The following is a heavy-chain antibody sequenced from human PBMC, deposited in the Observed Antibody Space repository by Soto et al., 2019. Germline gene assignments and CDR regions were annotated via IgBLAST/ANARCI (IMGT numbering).Heavy chain of an antibody. J-gene: IGHJ4*02. D-gene: IGHD6-6*01. CDR3: ARTYSSSSAFDY. V-gene: IGHV1-69*06. CDR2: IIPIFGTA. Sequence: QVQLVQSGAEVKKPGSSVKVSCKASGGTFSSYAISWVRQAPGQGLEWMGGIIPIFGTANYAQKFQGRVTITADKSTSTAYMELSRLRSEDTAMYYCARTYSSSSAFDYWGQGTLVTVSS. CDR1: GGTFSSYA.